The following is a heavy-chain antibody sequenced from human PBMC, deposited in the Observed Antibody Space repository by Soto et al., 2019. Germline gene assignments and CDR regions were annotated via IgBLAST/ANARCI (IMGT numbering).Heavy chain of an antibody. J-gene: IGHJ5*01. CDR1: GGSFSGYY. V-gene: IGHV4-34*01. D-gene: IGHD2-15*01. Sequence: SETLSLTCAVYGGSFSGYYWSWIRQPPGKGLEWIGEINHSGSTNYNPSLKSRVTISVDTSKNQFSLKLSSVTAADTAVYYCARDLCVGSCYDCRDRFDFWGKGTLVPVSS. CDR3: ARDLCVGSCYDCRDRFDF. CDR2: INHSGST.